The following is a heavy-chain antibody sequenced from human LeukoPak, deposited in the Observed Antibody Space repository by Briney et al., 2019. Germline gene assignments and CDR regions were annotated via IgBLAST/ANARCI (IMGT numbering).Heavy chain of an antibody. CDR1: GGSISSGGYS. CDR3: ARGGSSSWFDY. Sequence: SQTLSLTCAVSGGSISSGGYSWSWIRQPPGKGLEWIGYIYHSGSTYYNPSLKSRVTISVDRSKNQFSLKLSPVTAADTAVYYCARGGSSSWFDYWGQGTLVTVSS. V-gene: IGHV4-30-2*01. CDR2: IYHSGST. D-gene: IGHD6-13*01. J-gene: IGHJ4*02.